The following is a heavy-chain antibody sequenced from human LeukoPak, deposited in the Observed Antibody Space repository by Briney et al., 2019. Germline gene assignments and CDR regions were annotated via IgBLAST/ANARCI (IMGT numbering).Heavy chain of an antibody. CDR2: IKQDGSEK. D-gene: IGHD6-13*01. Sequence: GGSLRLSCAASGFTFSSYWMSWVRLAPGKGLEWVANIKQDGSEKYYVDSVKGRFTISRDNAKNSLYLQMNSLRAEDTAVYYCARASEIAAAGTGGVHYYYMDVWGKGTTVTVSS. J-gene: IGHJ6*03. V-gene: IGHV3-7*01. CDR3: ARASEIAAAGTGGVHYYYMDV. CDR1: GFTFSSYW.